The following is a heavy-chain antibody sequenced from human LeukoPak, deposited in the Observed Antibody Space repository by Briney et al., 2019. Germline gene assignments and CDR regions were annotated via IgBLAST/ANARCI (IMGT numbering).Heavy chain of an antibody. CDR1: GFTFSAYA. CDR3: ARDPNGDYIGAFGM. D-gene: IGHD4-17*01. Sequence: PGRSLRLSCTASGFTFSAYAIMSGRQAPGKGPGWVSAIRGGGGNAFYADSVKGRFTISRDHSKYTLFLQMNSLRAEDTAVYYRARDPNGDYIGAFGMWGPGTMVTVSS. J-gene: IGHJ3*02. V-gene: IGHV3-23*01. CDR2: IRGGGGNA.